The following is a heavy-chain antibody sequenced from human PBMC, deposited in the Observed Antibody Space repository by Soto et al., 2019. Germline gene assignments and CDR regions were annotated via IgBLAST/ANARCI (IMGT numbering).Heavy chain of an antibody. J-gene: IGHJ4*02. CDR2: IVVGSGNT. CDR3: AAVGGSYHYFDY. CDR1: GFTFTSSA. D-gene: IGHD1-26*01. Sequence: SVKVSCKASGFTFTSSAVQWVRQARGQRLEWIGWIVVGSGNTNYAQKFQERVTITRDMSTSTAYMELSSLRSEDTAVYYCAAVGGSYHYFDYWGQGTLVTVSS. V-gene: IGHV1-58*01.